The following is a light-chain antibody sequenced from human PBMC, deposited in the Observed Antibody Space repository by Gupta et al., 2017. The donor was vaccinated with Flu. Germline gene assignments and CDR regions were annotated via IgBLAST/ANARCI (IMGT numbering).Light chain of an antibody. Sequence: LSFSPGERATPPGRASQSVSSNSLAWYQQKPGQAPRLLIYGASYRAAGIPERFSGSGSGTDFTLTISRLEPEDFAMYYCQQYGGSPPGDTFGPGTKVDIK. CDR3: QQYGGSPPGDT. V-gene: IGKV3-20*01. CDR1: QSVSSNS. CDR2: GAS. J-gene: IGKJ3*01.